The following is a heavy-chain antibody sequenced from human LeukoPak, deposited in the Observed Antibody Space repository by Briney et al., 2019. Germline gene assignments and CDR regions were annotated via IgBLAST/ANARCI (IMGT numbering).Heavy chain of an antibody. CDR3: AKDRSKLQLWLYDY. CDR1: GFTFSSYA. CDR2: ISGSGGST. Sequence: GGSLRLSCAASGFTFSSYAMSWVRQAPGKGLEWVSAISGSGGSTYYADSVEGRFTIPRDNSKNTLYLQMNSLRAEDTAVYYCAKDRSKLQLWLYDYWGQGTLVTVSS. D-gene: IGHD5-18*01. V-gene: IGHV3-23*01. J-gene: IGHJ4*02.